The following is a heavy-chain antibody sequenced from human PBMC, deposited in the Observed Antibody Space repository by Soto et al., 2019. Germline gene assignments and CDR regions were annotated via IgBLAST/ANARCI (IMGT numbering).Heavy chain of an antibody. J-gene: IGHJ4*02. V-gene: IGHV3-30*14. CDR1: GFSLINHA. Sequence: QVQLVESGGGVVQPGRSLRLSCAASGFSLINHAMHWVRQAPGKGLDWVAVISYDGANKFYADSVKGRFTISRDNSKNTLYRQMDSLRPEDTAVYYCARDVPSGGEGVGHSDYWGQGTLITVSS. CDR2: ISYDGANK. CDR3: ARDVPSGGEGVGHSDY. D-gene: IGHD2-15*01.